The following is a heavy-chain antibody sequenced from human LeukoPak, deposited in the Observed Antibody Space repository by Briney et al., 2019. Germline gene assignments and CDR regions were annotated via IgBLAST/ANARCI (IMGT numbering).Heavy chain of an antibody. CDR3: ARDPTTGVPDYFDP. Sequence: GGSLRLSCAASGFTFSSYSMNWGRQAPGKGLEWVSSISSSSYIYYTDSVKGRFTISRDNSKNTLYVQMNSLRAEDTAIYYCARDPTTGVPDYFDPWGQGTLVTVSS. J-gene: IGHJ4*02. V-gene: IGHV3-21*01. CDR1: GFTFSSYS. CDR2: ISSSSYI. D-gene: IGHD1/OR15-1a*01.